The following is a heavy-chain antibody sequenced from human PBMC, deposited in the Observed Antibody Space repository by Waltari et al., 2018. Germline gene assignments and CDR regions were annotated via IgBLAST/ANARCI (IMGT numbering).Heavy chain of an antibody. V-gene: IGHV4-30-4*08. CDR3: ARGYRQYYLDH. Sequence: QVQLQESGPGLAKPSQTLSRPCSVSGGPGSGGDYSWRWIRQSPGTGLVWIGYIDYSGNNFYDPSLGSRVTISSDTSKNEFSLKLPCVTASDTAVYYCARGYRQYYLDHWGQGTLVIVSS. CDR2: IDYSGNN. D-gene: IGHD3-16*02. J-gene: IGHJ4*02. CDR1: GGPGSGGDYS.